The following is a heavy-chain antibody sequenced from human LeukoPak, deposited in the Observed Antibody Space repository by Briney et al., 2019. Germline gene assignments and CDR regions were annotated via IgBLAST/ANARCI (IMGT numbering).Heavy chain of an antibody. J-gene: IGHJ4*01. D-gene: IGHD3-10*01. CDR1: GDSISSTSYY. Sequence: NPSETLSLTCTLSGDSISSTSYYWDWTRQPPGKGLEWIGSIYNSGTTYYNPSLKSRVTISVDTSKNQFSLKVSSVTAADTAVYYCASRVYGLGSFNYWGQGTLVTVSS. V-gene: IGHV4-39*01. CDR3: ASRVYGLGSFNY. CDR2: IYNSGTT.